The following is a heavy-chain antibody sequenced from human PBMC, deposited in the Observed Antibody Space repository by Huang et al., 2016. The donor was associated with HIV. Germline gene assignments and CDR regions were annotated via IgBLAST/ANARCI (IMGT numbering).Heavy chain of an antibody. V-gene: IGHV3-74*01. J-gene: IGHJ2*01. CDR2: INGDGSST. CDR1: GFTFSSYW. D-gene: IGHD7-27*01. CDR3: ARGTRLTGLWYFDL. Sequence: EVQLMESGGGLVQPGGSLRLSCAASGFTFSSYWMHWVRQAPGKGLVWVSRINGDGSSTNYADSVKGRFTISRDNAKNTLYVQVNSLRAEDTAVYYCARGTRLTGLWYFDLWGRGTLVIVSS.